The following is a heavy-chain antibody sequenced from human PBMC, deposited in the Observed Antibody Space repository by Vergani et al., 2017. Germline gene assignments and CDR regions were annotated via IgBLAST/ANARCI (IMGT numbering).Heavy chain of an antibody. CDR2: IHNIGKT. Sequence: QVQLQESGPGLVKPSETLSLTCTVSGGSMSSVGYYWAWIRQSPGEGLQWLTSIHNIGKTYHNPSLKSRVSVSLDTSKNRFSLNLTSVTATDTAVYYCARSQGDYWYFDLWGPGSLVTVSS. V-gene: IGHV4-39*02. D-gene: IGHD2-21*01. CDR1: GGSMSSVGYY. CDR3: ARSQGDYWYFDL. J-gene: IGHJ2*01.